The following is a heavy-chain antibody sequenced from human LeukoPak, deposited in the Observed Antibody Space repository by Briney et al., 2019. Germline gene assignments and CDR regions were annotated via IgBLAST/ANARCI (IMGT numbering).Heavy chain of an antibody. CDR1: GYTFPTYG. J-gene: IGHJ4*02. D-gene: IGHD6-19*01. CDR2: INVYNDNT. V-gene: IGHV1-18*01. Sequence: ASVTVSCTASGYTFPTYGINWVRQAPGPGLEWIGWINVYNDNTNYAPKLQGRVTLTTDTSTSTAYMELNSLTSDDTAVYYCARYSGWSLKYFDYWGQGTLVTVSS. CDR3: ARYSGWSLKYFDY.